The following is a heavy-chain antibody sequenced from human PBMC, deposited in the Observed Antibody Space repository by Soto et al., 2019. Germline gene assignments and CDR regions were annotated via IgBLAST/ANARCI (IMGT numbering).Heavy chain of an antibody. V-gene: IGHV4-30-4*01. CDR2: IYYIVST. J-gene: IGHJ5*01. CDR3: ARVRGAAGWFDS. Sequence: QVQLQESGPGLVKPSQTLSLTCTISGGSISSGDYHWSWFRQPPGKGLERIGYIYYIVSTYYNPSLKSRITISVDLSKKQFSLKLPTVTAADTAVYYCARVRGAAGWFDSWGQGTLVTVSS. CDR1: GGSISSGDYH.